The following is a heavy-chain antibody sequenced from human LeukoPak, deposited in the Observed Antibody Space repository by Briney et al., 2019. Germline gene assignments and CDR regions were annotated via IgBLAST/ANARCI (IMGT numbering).Heavy chain of an antibody. CDR2: ISAYNGNT. CDR3: ARVRDYDFWSGPKSVDP. D-gene: IGHD3-3*01. Sequence: ASVKVSCKASGYTFTSYGISWVRQAPGQGLEWMGWISAYNGNTNYAQKLQGRVTMTTDTSTSTAYMELRSLRSDDTAVYYCARVRDYDFWSGPKSVDPWRQGTLVTVSS. CDR1: GYTFTSYG. V-gene: IGHV1-18*01. J-gene: IGHJ5*02.